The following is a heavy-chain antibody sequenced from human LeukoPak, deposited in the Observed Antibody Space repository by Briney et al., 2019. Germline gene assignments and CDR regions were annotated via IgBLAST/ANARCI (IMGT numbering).Heavy chain of an antibody. D-gene: IGHD6-6*01. J-gene: IGHJ4*02. CDR2: ISAYNGNT. CDR1: GYTFTIYG. V-gene: IGHV1-18*01. Sequence: ASVTVSSKPSGYTFTIYGISWVRHAPGQGHERMGWISAYNGNTNYAQKLQGRVTMTTDTSTSTAYMELRSLRSDDTAVYYCARCPYSSSYYDYWGQGTLVTVSS. CDR3: ARCPYSSSYYDY.